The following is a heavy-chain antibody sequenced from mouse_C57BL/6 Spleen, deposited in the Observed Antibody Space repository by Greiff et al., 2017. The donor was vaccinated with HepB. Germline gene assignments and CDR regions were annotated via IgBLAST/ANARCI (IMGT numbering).Heavy chain of an antibody. V-gene: IGHV1-26*01. CDR3: AAQATDFDY. CDR2: INPNNGGT. D-gene: IGHD3-2*02. CDR1: GYTFTDYY. J-gene: IGHJ2*01. Sequence: VQLQQSGPELVKPGASVKISCKASGYTFTDYYMNWVKQSHGKSLEWIGDINPNNGGTSYNQKFKGKATLTVDKSSSTAYMELRSLTSEDSAVYYCAAQATDFDYWGQGTTLTVSS.